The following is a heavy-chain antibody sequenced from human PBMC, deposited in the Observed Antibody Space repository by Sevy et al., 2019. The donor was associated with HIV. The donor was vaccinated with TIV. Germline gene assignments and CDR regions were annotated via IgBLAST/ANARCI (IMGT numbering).Heavy chain of an antibody. V-gene: IGHV1-2*02. CDR1: GYTFTGYY. J-gene: IGHJ4*02. CDR2: INPNSGGT. D-gene: IGHD2-21*02. CDR3: ARGSRKEVTGYFGY. Sequence: ASVKVSCKASGYTFTGYYMHWVRQAPGQGLEWMGWINPNSGGTNYEQKFQVRVTMTRDTTISTAYMELSRLRSDDTAVYSCARGSRKEVTGYFGYWGQGTLVTVSS.